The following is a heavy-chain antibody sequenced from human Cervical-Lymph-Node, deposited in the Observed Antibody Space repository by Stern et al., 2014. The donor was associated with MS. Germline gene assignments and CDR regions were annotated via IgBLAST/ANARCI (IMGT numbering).Heavy chain of an antibody. CDR2: IYPYGANI. J-gene: IGHJ5*02. D-gene: IGHD3-3*01. CDR3: ASGGFCVDGRCYAEGCFAL. CDR1: GYTFINYW. Sequence: VQLGQSGAEVKKPGESLKISCKASGYTFINYWIGWVRQVPGKGLEWMGHIYPYGANIRYIPSYQGQVTFSADKSITTAYLQWTSRKASDTGMYDCASGGFCVDGRCYAEGCFALWGQGTLVTVTS. V-gene: IGHV5-51*01.